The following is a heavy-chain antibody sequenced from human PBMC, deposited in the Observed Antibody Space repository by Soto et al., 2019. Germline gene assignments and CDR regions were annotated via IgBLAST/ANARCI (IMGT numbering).Heavy chain of an antibody. D-gene: IGHD1-1*01. Sequence: QIHLVQSGAEVKKPGASVKVSCKGSGYGFTTYGITWVRQAPRQGLEWMAWISAHNGNTNYAQKLQGRVTVTRDTSTSTAYMELRSVRSDATAVYYCARGRYGDYWGQGALVTVSS. CDR3: ARGRYGDY. J-gene: IGHJ4*02. CDR2: ISAHNGNT. CDR1: GYGFTTYG. V-gene: IGHV1-18*01.